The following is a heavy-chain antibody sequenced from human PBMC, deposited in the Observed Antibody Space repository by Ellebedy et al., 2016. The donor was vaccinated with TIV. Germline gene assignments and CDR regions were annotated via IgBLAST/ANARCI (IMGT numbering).Heavy chain of an antibody. J-gene: IGHJ6*02. V-gene: IGHV1-2*02. Sequence: ASVKVSCKASGYTFTANYVHWVRQAPGQGLEWMGWINPDSGGTNLPQKFQGRVTMTRDTSVNTGYMELSRLESDDTAVYYCARVRRGSSGMDVWGQGTTVTVS. CDR1: GYTFTANY. CDR3: ARVRRGSSGMDV. CDR2: INPDSGGT. D-gene: IGHD6-13*01.